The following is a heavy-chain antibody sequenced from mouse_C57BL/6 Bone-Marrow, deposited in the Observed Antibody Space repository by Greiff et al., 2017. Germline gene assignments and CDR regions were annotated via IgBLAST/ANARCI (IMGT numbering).Heavy chain of an antibody. CDR2: IRNKANNHAT. Sequence: EVQLVESGGGLVQPGGSMKLSCAASGFTFSDAWMDWVRQSPEKGLEWVAEIRNKANNHATYYAESVKGRFTISRDDSKSSVYLQMNSLRAEDTGIYYCTEYGSSLFDYWGQGTTLTVSS. J-gene: IGHJ2*01. D-gene: IGHD1-1*01. CDR3: TEYGSSLFDY. CDR1: GFTFSDAW. V-gene: IGHV6-6*01.